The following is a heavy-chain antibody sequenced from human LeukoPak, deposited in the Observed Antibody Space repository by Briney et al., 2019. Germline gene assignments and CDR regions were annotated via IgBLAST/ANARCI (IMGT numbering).Heavy chain of an antibody. CDR1: GYTFSSYD. D-gene: IGHD5-18*01. CDR3: VRGGYNYDS. J-gene: IGHJ4*02. V-gene: IGHV1-8*01. Sequence: GASVKVSCKASGYTFSSYDINWVRQATGQGLEWMGWMNPTSGNTGYAQKFQGRVTLTRTTSTNTAYMELSSLRSDDTAVYYCVRGGYNYDSWGQGTLVTVSS. CDR2: MNPTSGNT.